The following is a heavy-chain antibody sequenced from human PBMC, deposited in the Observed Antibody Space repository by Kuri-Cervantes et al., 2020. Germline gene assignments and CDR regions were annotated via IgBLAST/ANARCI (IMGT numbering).Heavy chain of an antibody. CDR3: ARAKIVLRRVAFDI. Sequence: ESLKISCTVSGGSISSYYWSWIRQPPGKGLEWIGYIYYSGSTNYNPSLKSRVTISVDTSKNQFSLKLSSVTAADTAVYYCARAKIVLRRVAFDIWGQGTMVTVSS. CDR1: GGSISSYY. V-gene: IGHV4-59*12. CDR2: IYYSGST. D-gene: IGHD2/OR15-2a*01. J-gene: IGHJ3*02.